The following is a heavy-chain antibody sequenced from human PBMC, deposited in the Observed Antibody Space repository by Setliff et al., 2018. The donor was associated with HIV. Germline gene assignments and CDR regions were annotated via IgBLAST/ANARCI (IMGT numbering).Heavy chain of an antibody. J-gene: IGHJ4*02. D-gene: IGHD4-4*01. Sequence: PGGSLRLSCAASGFSFRSYAVSWVRQAPGKGLEWVSVISGSGDITYYRESVKGRFTVSRDNSNNTVYLQMNSLGAEDTAMYYCAKTQSVITVYGPFDSWGQGTPVTVSS. CDR3: AKTQSVITVYGPFDS. CDR1: GFSFRSYA. CDR2: ISGSGDIT. V-gene: IGHV3-23*01.